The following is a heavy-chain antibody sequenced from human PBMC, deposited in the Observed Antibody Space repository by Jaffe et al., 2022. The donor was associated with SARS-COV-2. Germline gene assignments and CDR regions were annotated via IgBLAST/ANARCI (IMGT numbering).Heavy chain of an antibody. J-gene: IGHJ1*01. D-gene: IGHD2-15*01. Sequence: EVQLVESGGGLVQPGGSLRLSCAASGFTFSSYWMHWVRQAPGKGLMWVSRVNSDGSNTIYADSVKGRLTISRDNAKNTLYLQMNSLRTEDTAVYYCGRESCSGGNCYFHHWGQGTLVTVSS. CDR1: GFTFSSYW. CDR2: VNSDGSNT. CDR3: GRESCSGGNCYFHH. V-gene: IGHV3-74*01.